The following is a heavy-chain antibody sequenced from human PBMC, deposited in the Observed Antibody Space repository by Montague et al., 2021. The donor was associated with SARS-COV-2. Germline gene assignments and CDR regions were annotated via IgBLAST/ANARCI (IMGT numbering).Heavy chain of an antibody. V-gene: IGHV4-59*11. CDR3: ARAVSVRRAVNWFDP. D-gene: IGHD3-10*01. J-gene: IGHJ5*02. Sequence: SETLSLTCTVSGGSMSDHYWAWIRQPPGKGLEWLANIYYSGGIXSXASXXXRVSMSVDTSKNQFSLELTSVTAADTAVYYCARAVSVRRAVNWFDPWGQGTLVTVSS. CDR1: GGSMSDHY. CDR2: IYYSGGI.